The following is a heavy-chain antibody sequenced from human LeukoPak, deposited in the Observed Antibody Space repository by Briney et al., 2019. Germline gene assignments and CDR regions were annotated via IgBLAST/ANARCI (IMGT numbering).Heavy chain of an antibody. D-gene: IGHD3-16*02. CDR3: ARGNYVWGSYRYYAFDI. CDR1: GGSISSCY. CDR2: IYYSGST. J-gene: IGHJ3*02. Sequence: PSETLSLTCTVSGGSISSCYWSWIRQSPGKGLEWIGHIYYSGSTNYNPSLKSRVTISVDTSKNQFSLKLSSVTAADTAVYYCARGNYVWGSYRYYAFDIWGQGTMVTVSS. V-gene: IGHV4-59*01.